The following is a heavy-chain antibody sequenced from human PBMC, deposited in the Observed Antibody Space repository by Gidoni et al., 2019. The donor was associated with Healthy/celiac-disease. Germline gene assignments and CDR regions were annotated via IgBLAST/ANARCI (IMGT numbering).Heavy chain of an antibody. CDR2: IYWYDDK. CDR3: AHSGYSYADFDY. V-gene: IGHV2-5*01. J-gene: IGHJ4*02. D-gene: IGHD5-18*01. Sequence: QITLKESGPTLVKPTQTLTLTCTFSGFSLSTSGVGVGWIRQPPGKALEWLALIYWYDDKLYSPSLKSRLTITTDTSKNQVVLTMTNMDPVDTATYYCAHSGYSYADFDYWGQGTLVTVSS. CDR1: GFSLSTSGVG.